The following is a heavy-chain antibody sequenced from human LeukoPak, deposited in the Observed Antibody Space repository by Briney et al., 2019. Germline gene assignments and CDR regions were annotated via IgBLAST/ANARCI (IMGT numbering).Heavy chain of an antibody. D-gene: IGHD5-18*01. CDR1: GYTFTASY. CDR3: TRDWGAYSS. V-gene: IGHV1-2*02. J-gene: IGHJ4*02. Sequence: ASVKVSCKASGYTFTASYIHWVRQAPGQGLEWMGWINSDDGGTNYAQKFQGRVTMTRDTSISTVYMEMSSLMSDDTAVYYCTRDWGAYSSWGQGTLLTVSS. CDR2: INSDDGGT.